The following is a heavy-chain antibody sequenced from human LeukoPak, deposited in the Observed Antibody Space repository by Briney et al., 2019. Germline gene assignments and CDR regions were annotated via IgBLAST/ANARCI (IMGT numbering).Heavy chain of an antibody. V-gene: IGHV3-11*04. CDR1: GFTFSDYY. D-gene: IGHD1-26*01. CDR2: ISSSGSTI. J-gene: IGHJ4*02. CDR3: ASSYSGSYNY. Sequence: GGSLRLSCAASGFTFSDYYMSWIRQAPGKGLEWVSYISSSGSTIYYADSVKGRFTISRDNSKNTLYLQMGSLRAEDMAVYYCASSYSGSYNYWGQGTLVTVSS.